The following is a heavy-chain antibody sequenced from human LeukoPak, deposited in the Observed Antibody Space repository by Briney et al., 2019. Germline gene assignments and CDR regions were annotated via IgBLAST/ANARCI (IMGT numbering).Heavy chain of an antibody. J-gene: IGHJ3*02. D-gene: IGHD2-2*02. CDR3: ARHPCTSTTCYSVHAFDI. Sequence: GESLKIFCKGAGYSFTNYWIAWVRQVPGKGLEGMGIIYPTESDARYSPSFQGQVTISVDKSISTAYLQWSSLKASDTAMYYCARHPCTSTTCYSVHAFDIWGQGTMVTVSS. CDR2: IYPTESDA. CDR1: GYSFTNYW. V-gene: IGHV5-51*01.